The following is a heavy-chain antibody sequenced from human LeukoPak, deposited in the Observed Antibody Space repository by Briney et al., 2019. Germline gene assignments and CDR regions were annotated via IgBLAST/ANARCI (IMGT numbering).Heavy chain of an antibody. CDR3: ASSVGSTDY. V-gene: IGHV4-34*01. J-gene: IGHJ4*02. CDR2: INHRGST. Sequence: SETLSLTCAVYGESLSKYYWTWIRQSPGKGLEWIGEINHRGSTNQNPSLKSRVILSVDTSKHQFSLKLTSVTAADAAVFYCASSVGSTDYWGQGTLVTVSS. D-gene: IGHD1-26*01. CDR1: GESLSKYY.